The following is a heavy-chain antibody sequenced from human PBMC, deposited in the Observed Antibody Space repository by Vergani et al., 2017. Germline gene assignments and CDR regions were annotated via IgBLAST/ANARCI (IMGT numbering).Heavy chain of an antibody. J-gene: IGHJ6*02. D-gene: IGHD3-10*01. V-gene: IGHV4-4*03. CDR3: AAARETYYYGSGSPYYYGMDV. CDR2: IYHSGST. CDR1: GGSISSSNW. Sequence: QVQLQESGPGLVKPPGTLSLTCAVSGGSISSSNWWSWVRQPPGKGLEWIGEIYHSGSTNYNPSLKSRVTISVDTSKNQFSLKLSSVTAADTAVYYCAAARETYYYGSGSPYYYGMDVWGQGTTVTVSS.